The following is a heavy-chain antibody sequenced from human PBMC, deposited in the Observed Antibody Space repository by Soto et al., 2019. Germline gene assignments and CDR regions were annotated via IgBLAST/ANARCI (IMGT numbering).Heavy chain of an antibody. CDR1: GFTFSFYA. CDR2: ISYNGRNK. D-gene: IGHD3-16*01. J-gene: IGHJ4*02. Sequence: QVHLVESGGDVVQPGRSLRLSCAASGFTFSFYAMHWVRQAPGKGLEWVAVISYNGRNKHYVDSVKGRFIISRDNSQDTLYLQMDSLRPDDTAVYYCARQAKIGDRSQFYFDSWGQGTLVTVSS. CDR3: ARQAKIGDRSQFYFDS. V-gene: IGHV3-30*04.